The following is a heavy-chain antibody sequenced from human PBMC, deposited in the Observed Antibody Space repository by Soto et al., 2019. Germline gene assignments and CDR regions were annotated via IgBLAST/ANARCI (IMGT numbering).Heavy chain of an antibody. CDR2: ISGSGFKK. Sequence: EVVLLESGGGLEQPGGSLRLSCAASGFIFENFGMSWVRQAPGKGLEWISSISGSGFKKYYADSVKGRFTISRDNSKSTVYLELNNLSAEDTAVYHCAKNQGVELVPLATVDCFDHWGQGSVVTVYS. D-gene: IGHD1-1*01. V-gene: IGHV3-23*01. J-gene: IGHJ5*02. CDR1: GFIFENFG. CDR3: AKNQGVELVPLATVDCFDH.